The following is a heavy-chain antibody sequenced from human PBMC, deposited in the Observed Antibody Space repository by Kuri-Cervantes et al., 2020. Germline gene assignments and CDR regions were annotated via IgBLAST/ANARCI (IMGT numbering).Heavy chain of an antibody. J-gene: IGHJ2*01. V-gene: IGHV1-18*01. CDR2: ISAYNGNI. CDR1: GGTFSSYA. CDR3: ARATYCDL. Sequence: ASVKVSCKASGGTFSSYAISWVRQAPGQGLEWMGWISAYNGNINYAQKLQGRVTMNTDTSTSTAYMELRSLRSDDTAVYYCARATYCDLWGRGTLVTVSS.